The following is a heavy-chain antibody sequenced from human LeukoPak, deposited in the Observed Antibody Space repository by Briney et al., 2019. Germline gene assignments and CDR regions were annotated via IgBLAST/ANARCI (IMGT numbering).Heavy chain of an antibody. Sequence: GGSLRLSCAASGFTFSTFAMTWARQAPGKGLEWVSTFSPDGIHYADSVKGRFAISRDDSMSTLFLQMNSLRAEDTAIYCCAKDYARGGCSLAHCNPIDSWGQGTLVTVSS. D-gene: IGHD2-15*01. CDR3: AKDYARGGCSLAHCNPIDS. CDR2: FSPDGI. J-gene: IGHJ4*02. V-gene: IGHV3-23*01. CDR1: GFTFSTFA.